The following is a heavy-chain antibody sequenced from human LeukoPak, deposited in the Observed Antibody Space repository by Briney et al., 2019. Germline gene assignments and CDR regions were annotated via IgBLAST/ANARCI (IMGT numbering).Heavy chain of an antibody. CDR1: GGSISSYE. CDR2: IYYSGST. J-gene: IGHJ6*02. CDR3: ARHDYGGPIYYSYGMDV. Sequence: SQTLSLTCTVSGGSISSYEWSWIRQPPGKGLDWLGYIYYSGSTNYTPSLKSRVTISVDTSKNQFSLKLSSVTAADTAVYYCARHDYGGPIYYSYGMDVWGQGTTVTVSS. D-gene: IGHD4-23*01. V-gene: IGHV4-59*08.